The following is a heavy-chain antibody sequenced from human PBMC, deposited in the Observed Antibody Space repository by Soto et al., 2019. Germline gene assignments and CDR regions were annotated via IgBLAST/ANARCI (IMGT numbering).Heavy chain of an antibody. CDR3: ARSQGSSTSLEIYYYYYYGMEV. CDR2: IIPISDTT. V-gene: IGHV1-69*01. J-gene: IGHJ6*02. CDR1: GGTFSSYA. D-gene: IGHD2-2*01. Sequence: QVQLVQSGAEVKKPGSSVKVSCKASGGTFSSYAISWVRQAPGQGLEWMGGIIPISDTTNYAQKAQGRVPITADESTSTAYMELSSLRSEATAVCYCARSQGSSTSLEIYYYYYYGMEVWGQGTTVTVSS.